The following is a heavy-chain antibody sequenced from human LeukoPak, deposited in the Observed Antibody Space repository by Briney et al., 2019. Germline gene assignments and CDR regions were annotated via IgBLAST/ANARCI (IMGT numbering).Heavy chain of an antibody. CDR1: GFAFSSYA. CDR3: ARDSLGSYYFDY. CDR2: ISVSGGNT. Sequence: GSLRLSCVASGFAFSSYATSWVRQAPGKGLEWVAIISVSGGNTYYADSVKGRFTISRDTSKNTLYLQMNSLRAEDTAVYYCARDSLGSYYFDYWGQGTLVTVSS. V-gene: IGHV3-23*01. D-gene: IGHD1-26*01. J-gene: IGHJ4*02.